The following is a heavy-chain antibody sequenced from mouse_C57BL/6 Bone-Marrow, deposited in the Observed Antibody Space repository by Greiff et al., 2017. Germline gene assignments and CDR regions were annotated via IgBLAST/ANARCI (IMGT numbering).Heavy chain of an antibody. J-gene: IGHJ3*01. CDR2: ISYSGST. CDR1: GYSITSGYD. D-gene: IGHD2-5*01. Sequence: EVKLEESGPGLVKPSQSLSLTCTVTGYSITSGYDWHWIRHFPGNILEWMGYISYSGSTNYNPSLKSRISITHDTSKNHFFLKLNAVTTEDTATYYCAIDSNYPFAYWGQGTLVTVSA. CDR3: AIDSNYPFAY. V-gene: IGHV3-1*01.